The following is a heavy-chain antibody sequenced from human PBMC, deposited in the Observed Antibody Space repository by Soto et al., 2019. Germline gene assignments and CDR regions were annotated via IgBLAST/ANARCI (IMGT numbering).Heavy chain of an antibody. CDR3: ARITWGSGWFEP. V-gene: IGHV6-1*01. Sequence: SQTLSLTCAISVYGVSSNSAAWNWIIQSPSRGLEWLGRTYYRSKWYNDYAVSVKSRITINPDTSKNQFSLQLNSVTPEDTAVYYCARITWGSGWFEPWGQGTLVIVSS. CDR1: VYGVSSNSAA. CDR2: TYYRSKWYN. J-gene: IGHJ5*02. D-gene: IGHD7-27*01.